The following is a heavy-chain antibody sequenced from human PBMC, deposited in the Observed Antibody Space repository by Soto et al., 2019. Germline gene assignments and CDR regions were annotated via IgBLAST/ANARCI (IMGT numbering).Heavy chain of an antibody. D-gene: IGHD2-21*01. V-gene: IGHV4-34*08. CDR3: ATRITGCGLRTPQFDL. J-gene: IGHJ5*02. CDR1: GGTVNGYY. Sequence: SATLTLPCAASGGTVNGYYWNWLRQPPGKGLEWIWDLNHTGGTPYNPSLKSRVTMAVDTSKNQFSLRLSSVTAADTAIYYCATRITGCGLRTPQFDLWGQATKVTVSS. CDR2: LNHTGGT.